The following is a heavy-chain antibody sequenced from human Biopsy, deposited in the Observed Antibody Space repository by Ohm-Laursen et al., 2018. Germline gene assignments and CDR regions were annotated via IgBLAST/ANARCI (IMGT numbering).Heavy chain of an antibody. V-gene: IGHV1-46*01. D-gene: IGHD3-9*01. J-gene: IGHJ6*02. Sequence: GASVNVSSKASGYSFTKYYINWVRQAPGQGLEWVGIINPTGGTASYAEKFQGRVTLTRDTSTGTVYLELNSLISEDTALYYCARDETGSSVFGPYYYGMDVWGQGTTVTVSS. CDR2: INPTGGTA. CDR3: ARDETGSSVFGPYYYGMDV. CDR1: GYSFTKYY.